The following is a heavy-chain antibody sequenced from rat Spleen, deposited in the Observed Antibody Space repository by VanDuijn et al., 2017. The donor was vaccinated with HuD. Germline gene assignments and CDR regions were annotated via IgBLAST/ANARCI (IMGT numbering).Heavy chain of an antibody. D-gene: IGHD1-7*01. CDR1: GLSLTSNS. J-gene: IGHJ2*01. CDR3: ARSHTMGISFDY. V-gene: IGHV2-47*01. Sequence: QVQLKESGPGLVQPSQTLSLTCTVSGLSLTSNSVSWIRQPPGKGLEWMGIIWTGGTTDYNSTLKSRLSISRDTSKSQVFLKMNSLQTEDTAMYFCARSHTMGISFDYWGQGVMVTVSS. CDR2: IWTGGTT.